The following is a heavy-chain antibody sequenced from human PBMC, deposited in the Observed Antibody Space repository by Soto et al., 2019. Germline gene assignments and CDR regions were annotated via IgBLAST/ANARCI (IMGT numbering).Heavy chain of an antibody. CDR3: ARNYSSPAVGAFAI. Sequence: EVQLVESGGGLIQPGGSLRLSCAASGFTVSSNYMSWVRQAPGKGLEWVSVIYSGGSTDYADSVKCRFTISRDNSKNTLYLQMHSLTAEDTAVYYCARNYSSPAVGAFAIWGQGTM. V-gene: IGHV3-53*01. D-gene: IGHD3-22*01. J-gene: IGHJ3*02. CDR2: IYSGGST. CDR1: GFTVSSNY.